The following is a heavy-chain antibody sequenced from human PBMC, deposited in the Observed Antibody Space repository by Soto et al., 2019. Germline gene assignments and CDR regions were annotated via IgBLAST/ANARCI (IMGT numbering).Heavy chain of an antibody. J-gene: IGHJ4*02. D-gene: IGHD3-16*01. Sequence: SETLSLTCAVSGGSISRGGYSWSWIRQPPGKGLEWIGYIYYSGSTNYNPSLKSRVTISVDTSKNQFSLKLSSVTAADTAVYYCARRYGGNFDYWGQGTLVTVSS. V-gene: IGHV4-61*08. CDR1: GGSISRGGYS. CDR2: IYYSGST. CDR3: ARRYGGNFDY.